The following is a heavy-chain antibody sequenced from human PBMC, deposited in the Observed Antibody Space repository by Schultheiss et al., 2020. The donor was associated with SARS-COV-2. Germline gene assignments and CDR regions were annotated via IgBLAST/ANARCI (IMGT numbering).Heavy chain of an antibody. CDR3: AREKKDSGSVDY. CDR2: ISWDGGST. Sequence: GGSLRLSCAASGFTFDDYAMHWVRQAPGKGLEWVSLISWDGGSTYYADSVKGRFTISRDNSKNTLYLQMNSLRAEDTAVYYCAREKKDSGSVDYWGQGSLVTVSS. D-gene: IGHD6-19*01. CDR1: GFTFDDYA. J-gene: IGHJ4*02. V-gene: IGHV3-43D*03.